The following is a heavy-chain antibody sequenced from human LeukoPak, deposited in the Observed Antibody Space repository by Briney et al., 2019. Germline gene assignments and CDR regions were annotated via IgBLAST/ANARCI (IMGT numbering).Heavy chain of an antibody. D-gene: IGHD6-13*01. CDR2: ISGSGGST. Sequence: PGGSLRLSCAASGFTFSSYATIWVHQASGKGLEWVSTISGSGGSTNYADSVKGRFTISRDNSKNTLYLQMNSLRAEDTAVYYCAKDGKKYGSTWDFDYWGQGTLVTVSS. V-gene: IGHV3-23*01. J-gene: IGHJ4*02. CDR3: AKDGKKYGSTWDFDY. CDR1: GFTFSSYA.